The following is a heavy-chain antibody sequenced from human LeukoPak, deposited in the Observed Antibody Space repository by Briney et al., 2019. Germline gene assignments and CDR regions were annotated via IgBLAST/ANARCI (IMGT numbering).Heavy chain of an antibody. D-gene: IGHD5-12*01. CDR3: ARRYSGYFGPAFDI. V-gene: IGHV3-21*01. Sequence: GGSLRLSCAASGFTFSSYSMNWVRQAPGKGLEWVSSISSSSSYIYYADSVKGRFTISRDNAKNSLYLQMNSQRAEDTPVYYCARRYSGYFGPAFDIWGQGTMVTVSS. J-gene: IGHJ3*02. CDR2: ISSSSSYI. CDR1: GFTFSSYS.